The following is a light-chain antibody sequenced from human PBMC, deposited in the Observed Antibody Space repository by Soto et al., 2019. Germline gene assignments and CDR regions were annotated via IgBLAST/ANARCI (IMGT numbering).Light chain of an antibody. CDR1: QSVSSN. Sequence: EIVMTQPPATLSVSPGERATLSCRASQSVSSNLAWYQQKPGQAPRLLISGASTRATGIPARFSGSGSGTEFTLTISSLQSEDFAVYYCQQYNNWPRTFGQGTKVDI. J-gene: IGKJ1*01. CDR2: GAS. V-gene: IGKV3-15*01. CDR3: QQYNNWPRT.